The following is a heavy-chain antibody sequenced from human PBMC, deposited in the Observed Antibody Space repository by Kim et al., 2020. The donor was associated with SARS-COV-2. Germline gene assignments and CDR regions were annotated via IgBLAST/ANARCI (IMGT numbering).Heavy chain of an antibody. CDR1: GFTFSSYG. Sequence: GGSLRLSCAASGFTFSSYGMHWVRQAPGKGLEWVAVIWYDGSNKYYADSVKGRFTISRDNSKNTLYLQMNSLRAEDTAVYYCARGLGYCSSTSCSPVLYYGMDVWGQGTTVTVSS. CDR2: IWYDGSNK. D-gene: IGHD2-2*01. V-gene: IGHV3-33*01. CDR3: ARGLGYCSSTSCSPVLYYGMDV. J-gene: IGHJ6*02.